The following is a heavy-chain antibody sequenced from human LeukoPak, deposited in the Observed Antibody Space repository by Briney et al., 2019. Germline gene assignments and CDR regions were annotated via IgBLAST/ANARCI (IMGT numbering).Heavy chain of an antibody. CDR3: ARDGPYYYDCRRVGFSYLHY. CDR2: IYRSGSP. D-gene: IGHD3-22*01. J-gene: IGHJ4*02. Sequence: SEPLSLTCTVSGYSISSGYYWGWIRQPPGKGLEWIGIIYRSGSPYYNPSLKSRVTISVDTSKNQFSLKLSPVTADDTAVYYCARDGPYYYDCRRVGFSYLHYWGQGNLATVSS. V-gene: IGHV4-38-2*02. CDR1: GYSISSGYY.